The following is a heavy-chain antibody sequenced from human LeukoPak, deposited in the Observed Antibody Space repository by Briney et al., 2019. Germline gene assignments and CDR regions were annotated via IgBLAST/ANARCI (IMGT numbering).Heavy chain of an antibody. J-gene: IGHJ3*02. CDR2: ISWNSGSI. CDR1: GFTFDDYA. CDR3: AKAHTHDSRSAFDI. V-gene: IGHV3-9*01. Sequence: QTGGSLRLSCAASGFTFDDYAMHWVRQAPGKGLEWVSGISWNSGSIGYADSVKGRFTISRDNAKNSLYLQMNSLRAEDTALYYCAKAHTHDSRSAFDIWGQGTMVTVSS. D-gene: IGHD2-2*02.